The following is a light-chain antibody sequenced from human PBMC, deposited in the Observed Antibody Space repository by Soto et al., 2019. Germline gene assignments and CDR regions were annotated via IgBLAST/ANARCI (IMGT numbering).Light chain of an antibody. V-gene: IGKV1-5*03. J-gene: IGKJ1*01. Sequence: DIQLTQFPSTLSASVGARVTITCRASQSISTWLAWYPQKPGKAPKLLIYKASSLESGVPSRFSGSGSGTEFTLTISSLQPDAFATYYCQHYNNSFGQGTKVEI. CDR3: QHYNNS. CDR2: KAS. CDR1: QSISTW.